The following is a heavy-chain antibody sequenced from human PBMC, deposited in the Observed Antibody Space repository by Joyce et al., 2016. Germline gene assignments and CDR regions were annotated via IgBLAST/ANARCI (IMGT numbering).Heavy chain of an antibody. V-gene: IGHV3-30*18. Sequence: QMQVVESGGGLVQPGRSLRLSCAASGFSFSYYGMHWVRQAPGKGREWVAVISYDGSNDYYADFVKGRFTISRDNSKNTVYLQMNSLRVEDTAVYYCAKDGTVSGSHYYYFDNWGQGTLVTVSS. CDR3: AKDGTVSGSHYYYFDN. D-gene: IGHD1-26*01. J-gene: IGHJ4*02. CDR2: ISYDGSND. CDR1: GFSFSYYG.